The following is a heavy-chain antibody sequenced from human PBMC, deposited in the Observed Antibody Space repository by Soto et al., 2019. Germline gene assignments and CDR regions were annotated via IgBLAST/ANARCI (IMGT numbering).Heavy chain of an antibody. CDR2: LYWDDDK. J-gene: IGHJ4*02. CDR3: ARPRVNWGSRGRVAY. D-gene: IGHD7-27*01. Sequence: QITLKESGPTLVKPTQTLTLTCTFSGFSLSTSGVGVGWIRQPPGKALEWLAFLYWDDDKPYSPSLKSRPTVTTHPSKPQIRRTMTYTDPVKTAPYYSARPRVNWGSRGRVAYWGQGTLFTVPS. CDR1: GFSLSTSGVG. V-gene: IGHV2-5*02.